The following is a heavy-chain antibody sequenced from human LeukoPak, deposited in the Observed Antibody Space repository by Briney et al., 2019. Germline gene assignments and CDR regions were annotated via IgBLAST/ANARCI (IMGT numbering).Heavy chain of an antibody. CDR2: IIPIFGTA. D-gene: IGHD3-3*01. CDR1: GGTFSSYA. CDR3: ARGVSIFGVANAPRNNWFDP. J-gene: IGHJ5*02. V-gene: IGHV1-69*05. Sequence: GASVKVSCKASGGTFSSYAISWVRQAPGQGLERMGGIIPIFGTANYAQKFQGRVTITTDESTSTAYMELSSLRSEDTAVYYCARGVSIFGVANAPRNNWFDPWGQGTLVTVSS.